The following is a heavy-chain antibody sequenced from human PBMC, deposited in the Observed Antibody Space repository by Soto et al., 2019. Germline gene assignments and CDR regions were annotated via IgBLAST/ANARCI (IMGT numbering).Heavy chain of an antibody. CDR2: IYYSGST. CDR1: GGSISSGCYY. Sequence: SETLSLTCTVSGGSISSGCYYWSWIRQHPRKGLEWIGYIYYSGSTYYNPSLKSRVTISVDTSKNQFSLKLSSVTAAGTAVYYCARDGSYYDFWSGPQGWFDPWGQGTLVTVSS. CDR3: ARDGSYYDFWSGPQGWFDP. V-gene: IGHV4-31*03. J-gene: IGHJ5*02. D-gene: IGHD3-3*01.